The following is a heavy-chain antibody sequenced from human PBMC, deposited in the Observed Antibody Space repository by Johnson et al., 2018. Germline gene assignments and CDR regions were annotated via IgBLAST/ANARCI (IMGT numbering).Heavy chain of an antibody. V-gene: IGHV3-30-3*01. CDR1: GFTFSRYA. D-gene: IGHD2-15*01. CDR3: ASAAAPYYYYYMDV. J-gene: IGHJ6*03. Sequence: QVQLVESGGGVVQXGRSLRLXCAASGFTFSRYAMHWVRQAPGKGLEWVAVISYDGSNKYFADSVKGRFTISRDNSKNRLYLQMNSLRPEDTAVYYCASAAAPYYYYYMDVWGKGTTVTVSS. CDR2: ISYDGSNK.